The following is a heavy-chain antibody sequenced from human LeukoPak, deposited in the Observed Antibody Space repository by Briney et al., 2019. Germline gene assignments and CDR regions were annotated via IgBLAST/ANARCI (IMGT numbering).Heavy chain of an antibody. CDR2: ISGSGGST. V-gene: IGHV3-23*01. CDR1: GFTFSSYA. D-gene: IGHD3-22*01. CDR3: AKGDYYDSSGYNGGAFDI. J-gene: IGHJ3*02. Sequence: GGSLRLSCAASGFTFSSYAMSWVRQAPGKGLEWASAISGSGGSTYYVDSVKGRFTISRDNSKNTLYLQMNSLRAEDTAVYYCAKGDYYDSSGYNGGAFDIWGQGTMVTVSS.